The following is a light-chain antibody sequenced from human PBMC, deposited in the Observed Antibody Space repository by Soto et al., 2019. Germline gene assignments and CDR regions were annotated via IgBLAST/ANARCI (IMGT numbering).Light chain of an antibody. J-gene: IGKJ2*01. CDR3: QHYNSLYY. CDR2: KAS. V-gene: IGKV1-5*03. CDR1: QSISSW. Sequence: DIQMTQSPSTLSASVGDRVTITCRASQSISSWLAWYQQKPGKAPKLLIYKASSLESGVPSRFSGSGSGTEFTLTISSLQPDDFATYYCQHYNSLYYFGHGTKLEIK.